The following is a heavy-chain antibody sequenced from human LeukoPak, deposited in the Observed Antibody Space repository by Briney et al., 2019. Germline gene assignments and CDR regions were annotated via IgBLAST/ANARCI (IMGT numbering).Heavy chain of an antibody. V-gene: IGHV3-48*01. CDR1: GFTFSSYS. D-gene: IGHD1-7*01. Sequence: GGSLRLSCAASGFTFSSYSMNWVRQAPGKGLEWVSYISSSSSTIYCADSVKGRFTISRDNAKNSLYLQMNSLRAEDTAVYYCASPGTTFDYWGQGTLVTVSS. J-gene: IGHJ4*02. CDR2: ISSSSSTI. CDR3: ASPGTTFDY.